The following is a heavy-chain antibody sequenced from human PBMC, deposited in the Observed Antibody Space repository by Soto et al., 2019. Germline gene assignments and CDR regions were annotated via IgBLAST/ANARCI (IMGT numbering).Heavy chain of an antibody. CDR3: ARSHSSGWTYYFDY. V-gene: IGHV3-30-3*01. Sequence: LRLSCAASGFTFSSYAMHWVRQAPGKGLEWVAVISYDGSNKYYADSVKGRFTISRDNSKNTLYLQMNSLRAEDTAVYYCARSHSSGWTYYFDYWGQGTLVTVSS. CDR1: GFTFSSYA. J-gene: IGHJ4*02. D-gene: IGHD6-19*01. CDR2: ISYDGSNK.